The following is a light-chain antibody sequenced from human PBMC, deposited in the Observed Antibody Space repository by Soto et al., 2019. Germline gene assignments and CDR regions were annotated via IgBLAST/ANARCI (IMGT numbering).Light chain of an antibody. Sequence: EIVLTQSPGTLSLSPGERATLSCRASQSGSSSFLAWYQQKPGQAPRLLVYGASRRAPGIPDAFSGSGSGTDFTLTISRLEPEDFAVYYCQQYGSSSLSFGGGTKVEI. V-gene: IGKV3-20*01. CDR3: QQYGSSSLS. CDR1: QSGSSSF. J-gene: IGKJ4*01. CDR2: GAS.